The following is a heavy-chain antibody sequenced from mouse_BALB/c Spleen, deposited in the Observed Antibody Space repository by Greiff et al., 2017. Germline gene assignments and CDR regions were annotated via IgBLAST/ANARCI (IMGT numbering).Heavy chain of an antibody. J-gene: IGHJ4*01. Sequence: EVHLVESGPGLVKPSQSLSLTCSVTGYSITSGYYWNWIRQFPGNKLEWMGYISYDGSNNYNPSLKNRISITRDTSKNQFFLKLNSVTTEDTATYYCASSPRAHFYAMDYWGQGTSVTVSS. CDR1: GYSITSGYY. V-gene: IGHV3-6*02. CDR3: ASSPRAHFYAMDY. D-gene: IGHD3-1*01. CDR2: ISYDGSN.